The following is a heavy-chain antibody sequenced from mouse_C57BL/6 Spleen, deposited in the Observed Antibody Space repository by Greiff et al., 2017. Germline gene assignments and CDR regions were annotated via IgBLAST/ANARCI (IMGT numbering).Heavy chain of an antibody. CDR2: INPNNGGT. Sequence: SGPELVKPGASVKISCKASGYTFTDYYMNWVKQSHGKSLEWIGDINPNNGGTSYNQKFKGKATLTVDKSSSTAYMELRSLTSEDSAVYYCARRGGYDAYAMDYWGQGTSVTVSS. D-gene: IGHD2-2*01. V-gene: IGHV1-26*01. CDR3: ARRGGYDAYAMDY. J-gene: IGHJ4*01. CDR1: GYTFTDYY.